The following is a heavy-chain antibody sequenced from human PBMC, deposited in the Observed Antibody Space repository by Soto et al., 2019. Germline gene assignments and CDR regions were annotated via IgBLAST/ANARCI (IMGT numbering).Heavy chain of an antibody. CDR2: IYPGDSDT. J-gene: IGHJ6*02. Sequence: GDSLKISCKGSGYSFTSYWIGWVRQMPGKGLEWMGIIYPGDSDTRYSPSFQGQVTISADTSISTAYLQWSSLKASDTALYYCARHSGHTVSSYYGMGVWGEGTKVTASS. CDR3: ARHSGHTVSSYYGMGV. D-gene: IGHD4-4*01. V-gene: IGHV5-51*01. CDR1: GYSFTSYW.